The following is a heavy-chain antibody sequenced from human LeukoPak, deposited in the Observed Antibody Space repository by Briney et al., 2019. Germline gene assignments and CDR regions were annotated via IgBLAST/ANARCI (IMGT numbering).Heavy chain of an antibody. D-gene: IGHD3-10*01. V-gene: IGHV3-48*01. CDR3: ARDGWFGDYNWFDP. Sequence: GGSLRLSCAASGFTFSTYSMNWVRQAPGKGLEWVSYISSASNTIYYADSVKGRFTISRDNAKNSLYLQTNSLRAEDTAMYYCARDGWFGDYNWFDPWGQGTLVTVSS. CDR1: GFTFSTYS. CDR2: ISSASNTI. J-gene: IGHJ5*02.